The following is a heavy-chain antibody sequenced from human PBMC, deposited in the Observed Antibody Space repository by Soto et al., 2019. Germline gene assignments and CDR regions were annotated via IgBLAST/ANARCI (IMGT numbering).Heavy chain of an antibody. CDR3: ARDRTGRYEYSDS. CDR1: GGTFSTYA. J-gene: IGHJ4*02. Sequence: SVKVSCKASGGTFSTYAINWVRQAPGQGLEWMGGIIPVFGIANTAQKFQGRVTITADESTSTAYMELRSLRSGDTAMYYCARDRTGRYEYSDSWGQGTLVTVS. V-gene: IGHV1-69*13. CDR2: IIPVFGIA. D-gene: IGHD3-3*01.